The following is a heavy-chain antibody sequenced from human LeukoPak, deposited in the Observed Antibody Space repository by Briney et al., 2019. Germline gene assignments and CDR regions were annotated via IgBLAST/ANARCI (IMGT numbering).Heavy chain of an antibody. CDR2: ISGSGGST. V-gene: IGHV3-23*01. CDR3: AKALGQWLVLYYFDY. CDR1: GVTFSSYA. Sequence: GGSLRLSCAASGVTFSSYAMSWVRKAPGKGLEWVSAISGSGGSTYYADSVKGRFTISRDNSKNTLYPQMNSLRAEDTAVYYCAKALGQWLVLYYFDYWGQGTLVTVSS. J-gene: IGHJ4*02. D-gene: IGHD6-19*01.